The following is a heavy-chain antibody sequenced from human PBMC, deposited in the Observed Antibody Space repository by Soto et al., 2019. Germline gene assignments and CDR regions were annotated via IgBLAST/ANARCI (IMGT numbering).Heavy chain of an antibody. J-gene: IGHJ4*02. V-gene: IGHV3-30*18. CDR3: AKDPGYSYGHPLDY. CDR2: ILYDGSNK. D-gene: IGHD5-18*01. CDR1: GFTFSTQT. Sequence: PGGSLRLSCVASGFTFSTQTMHWFRQAPGKGLEWVALILYDGSNKYYADSVKGRFTISRDNSKNTLYLQLNSLRVEDTAVYYCAKDPGYSYGHPLDYWGQGALVTVSS.